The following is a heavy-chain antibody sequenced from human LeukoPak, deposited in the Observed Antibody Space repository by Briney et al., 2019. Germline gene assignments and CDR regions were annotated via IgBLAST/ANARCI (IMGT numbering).Heavy chain of an antibody. CDR2: ITGSGAGT. D-gene: IGHD6-13*01. CDR1: TFAFSSYA. CDR3: ASESAAGYFDY. V-gene: IGHV3-21*01. Sequence: GGSLRLSCAASTFAFSSYAMTWVRQAPGKGLEWVSSITGSGAGTSYADSVKGRFTISRDNAKNSLYLQMNSLRAEDTAVYYCASESAAGYFDYWGQGTLVTVSS. J-gene: IGHJ4*02.